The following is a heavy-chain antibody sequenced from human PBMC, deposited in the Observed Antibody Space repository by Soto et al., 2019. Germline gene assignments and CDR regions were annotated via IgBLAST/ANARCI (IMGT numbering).Heavy chain of an antibody. J-gene: IGHJ4*02. D-gene: IGHD3-22*01. Sequence: LGESLKISCKGSGYSFISYWIAWVRQRPGKGLEWMGSIFPAAFDTRYSPSFQGQVTISVDTSISTAYLQWGRLEASDTAIYYCARQYYYDSSAYPNWGQGTQVTVSS. CDR3: ARQYYYDSSAYPN. CDR1: GYSFISYW. V-gene: IGHV5-51*01. CDR2: IFPAAFDT.